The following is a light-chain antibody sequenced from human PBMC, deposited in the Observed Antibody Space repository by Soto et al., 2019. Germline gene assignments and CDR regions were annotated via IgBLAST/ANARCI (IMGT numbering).Light chain of an antibody. Sequence: DIQMTQSPSTLSASVGDRVTITCRASQSISTYLAWYQHKPGEAPKLLIYKASTLERGVPSRFSRSGSGTEFTLTISSLQPDDFATYYCQPYNSNSRTFGQGTKVEAK. J-gene: IGKJ1*01. V-gene: IGKV1-5*03. CDR3: QPYNSNSRT. CDR1: QSISTY. CDR2: KAS.